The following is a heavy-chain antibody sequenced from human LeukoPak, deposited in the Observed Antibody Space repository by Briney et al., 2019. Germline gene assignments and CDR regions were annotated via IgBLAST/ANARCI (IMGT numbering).Heavy chain of an antibody. CDR3: AKELTPTSIAVAGTGFDY. J-gene: IGHJ4*02. D-gene: IGHD6-19*01. Sequence: SLRLSCAASGFTFDDNAMPWVRQAPGKGLERVSGISWNSGSIGYADSVKGRFTISRDNAKNSLYLQMNSLRAEDTALYYCAKELTPTSIAVAGTGFDYWGQGTLVTVSS. V-gene: IGHV3-9*01. CDR2: ISWNSGSI. CDR1: GFTFDDNA.